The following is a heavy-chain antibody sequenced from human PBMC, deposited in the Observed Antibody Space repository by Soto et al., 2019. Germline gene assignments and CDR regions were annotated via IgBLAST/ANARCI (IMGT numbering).Heavy chain of an antibody. CDR1: GGTFTNYA. V-gene: IGHV1-69*12. Sequence: QVQLVQSGAEVTKPGSSLKVSCKASGGTFTNYAFSWVRQAPGQGPEWMGRIIPIFGTPDYAQKFQGRVIITADESTRTVSMELNSLRSDDTAVYYCARERSVGYCITTTCPKPFYYYAMDVWGQGTTVTVSS. CDR2: IIPIFGTP. CDR3: ARERSVGYCITTTCPKPFYYYAMDV. D-gene: IGHD2-2*01. J-gene: IGHJ6*02.